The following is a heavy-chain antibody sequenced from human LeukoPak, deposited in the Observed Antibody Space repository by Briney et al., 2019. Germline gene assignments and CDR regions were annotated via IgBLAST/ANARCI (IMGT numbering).Heavy chain of an antibody. V-gene: IGHV4-59*01. J-gene: IGHJ6*02. Sequence: GSLRLSCAASGFTFSDYAMSWIRQAPGKGLEWIGYIYYSGSTNYNPSLKSRITISVDTSKNQFSLKLSSVTAADTAVYYCARVSPAYYGMDVWGQGTTVTVS. CDR3: ARVSPAYYGMDV. CDR2: IYYSGST. CDR1: GFTFSDYA.